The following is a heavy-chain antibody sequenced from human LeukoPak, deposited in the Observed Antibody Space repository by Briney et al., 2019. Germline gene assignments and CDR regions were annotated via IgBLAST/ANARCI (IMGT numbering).Heavy chain of an antibody. CDR3: ARILYYFDY. CDR1: GGSFSDYY. CDR2: INHSGNS. Sequence: SETLSLTCAVYGGSFSDYYFNWIRQPPGKGLEWIGDINHSGNSSYNKSLKSRVTISVDTSKNQVSLELSSVTAADTAVYYCARILYYFDYWGQGALVTVSS. J-gene: IGHJ4*02. V-gene: IGHV4-34*01.